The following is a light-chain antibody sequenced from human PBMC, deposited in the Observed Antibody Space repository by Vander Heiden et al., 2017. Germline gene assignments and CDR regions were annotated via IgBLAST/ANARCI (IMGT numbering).Light chain of an antibody. J-gene: IGKJ4*01. CDR1: QSISKY. Sequence: DIQMTQSPSSLSASVGDSVTVTCRTSQSISKYLNWYQQKPGKAPELLINTVSNVQSSVPSGFSGSGSGTDFALTISSLQRGDFAAYYCQQNYSNPLTFGGGTKVEIK. CDR2: TVS. V-gene: IGKV1-39*01. CDR3: QQNYSNPLT.